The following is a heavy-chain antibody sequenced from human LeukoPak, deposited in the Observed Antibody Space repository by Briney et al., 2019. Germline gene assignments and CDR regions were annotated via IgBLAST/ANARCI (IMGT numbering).Heavy chain of an antibody. CDR2: INDVGSQT. CDR1: GFSFSSYS. V-gene: IGHV3-74*01. J-gene: IGHJ4*02. D-gene: IGHD1-14*01. Sequence: GGSLRLSCAASGFSFSSYSMNWVRQTPGKGLVWVSRINDVGSQTFYADSVKGRFAMSRDNAKNSLSLQMNSLRAEDTAVYYCARAWEPLYPFDYWGQGTLVTVSS. CDR3: ARAWEPLYPFDY.